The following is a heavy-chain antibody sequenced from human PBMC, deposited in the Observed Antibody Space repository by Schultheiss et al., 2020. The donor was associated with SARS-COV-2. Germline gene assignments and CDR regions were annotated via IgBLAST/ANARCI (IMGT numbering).Heavy chain of an antibody. CDR1: GGTFSSYA. CDR2: IIPIFGTA. D-gene: IGHD3-22*01. V-gene: IGHV1-69*13. J-gene: IGHJ5*02. Sequence: SVKVSCKASGGTFSSYAISWVRQAPGQGLEWMGGIIPIFGTANYAQKFQGRVTITADESTSTAYMELSSLRSEDTAVYYCARDGEGGYYPDGWFDPWGQGTLVTVSS. CDR3: ARDGEGGYYPDGWFDP.